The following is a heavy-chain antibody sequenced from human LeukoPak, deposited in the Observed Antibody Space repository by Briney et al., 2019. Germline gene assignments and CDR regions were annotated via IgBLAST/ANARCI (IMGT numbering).Heavy chain of an antibody. J-gene: IGHJ3*02. V-gene: IGHV3-23*01. Sequence: PGGSLRLSCAASGFTFSSYAMSWVRQAPGKGLEWVSAISGSGGSTYYADSVKGRFTISRDNSKNTLYLQMNSLRAGDTAVYYCAKARRQWLSAFDIWGQGTMVTVSS. CDR2: ISGSGGST. CDR1: GFTFSSYA. CDR3: AKARRQWLSAFDI. D-gene: IGHD6-19*01.